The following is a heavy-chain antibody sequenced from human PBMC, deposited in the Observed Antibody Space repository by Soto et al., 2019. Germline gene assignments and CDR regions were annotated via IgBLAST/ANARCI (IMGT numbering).Heavy chain of an antibody. CDR1: GCTFSSYA. CDR2: IIPIFGTA. CDR3: ARCPEESYSSWFDP. V-gene: IGHV1-69*13. D-gene: IGHD2-15*01. J-gene: IGHJ5*02. Sequence: SVKVSCKASGCTFSSYAISWVRQAPGQGLEWMGGIIPIFGTANYAQKFQGRVTITADESTSTAYMELSSLRSEDTAVYYCARCPEESYSSWFDPWGQGTLVTVSS.